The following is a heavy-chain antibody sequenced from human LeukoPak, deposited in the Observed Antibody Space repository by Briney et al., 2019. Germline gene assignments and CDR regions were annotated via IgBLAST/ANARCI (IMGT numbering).Heavy chain of an antibody. CDR2: MSHSRST. Sequence: SETLSLTCGVSGYSISSGYHWGWIRQPTGKGLEWIGSMSHSRSTYYNPSLKSRVTISVDTSKNQFSVKLSSVTAADTAVYYCARHHLYDSSGDGRYYFDYWGQGTLVTVSS. J-gene: IGHJ4*02. V-gene: IGHV4-38-2*01. CDR1: GYSISSGYH. CDR3: ARHHLYDSSGDGRYYFDY. D-gene: IGHD3-22*01.